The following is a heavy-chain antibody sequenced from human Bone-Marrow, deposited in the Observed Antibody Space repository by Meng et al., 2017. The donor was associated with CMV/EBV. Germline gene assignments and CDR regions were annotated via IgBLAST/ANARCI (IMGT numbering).Heavy chain of an antibody. Sequence: SETLSLTCTVSGGSISSYYWSWIRQPPGKGLEWIRCIYYSGSTNYHPSLKSRVTISVDTSKNQFSLKLRSVTAADTAVYYCARLGRHCSGGSCYFGWFDPWGQGTLVTVSS. CDR1: GGSISSYY. V-gene: IGHV4-59*01. CDR3: ARLGRHCSGGSCYFGWFDP. CDR2: IYYSGST. J-gene: IGHJ5*02. D-gene: IGHD2-15*01.